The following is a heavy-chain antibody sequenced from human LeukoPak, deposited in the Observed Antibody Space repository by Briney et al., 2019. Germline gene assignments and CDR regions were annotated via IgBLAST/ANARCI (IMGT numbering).Heavy chain of an antibody. V-gene: IGHV3-7*01. D-gene: IGHD4-17*01. CDR3: AREDEDRLRYFQYYYYYYMDV. Sequence: PGGSPRLSCAASGFTFSSYWMSWVRQAPGKGLEWVANIKQDGSEKYYVDSVKGRFTISRDNAKNSLYLQMNSLRAEDTAVYYCAREDEDRLRYFQYYYYYYMDVWGKGTTVTVSS. CDR2: IKQDGSEK. J-gene: IGHJ6*03. CDR1: GFTFSSYW.